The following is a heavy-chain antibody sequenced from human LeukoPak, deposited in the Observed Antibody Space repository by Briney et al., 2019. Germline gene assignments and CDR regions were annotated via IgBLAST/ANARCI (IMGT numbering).Heavy chain of an antibody. D-gene: IGHD2-2*02. CDR2: VYYSGST. J-gene: IGHJ3*02. Sequence: SETLSLTCSVSGGSIANFYWSWIRQPPGKGLEWIGYVYYSGSTDYNPSLKSRVTISVDTSNKQFSLNLSSVTAADTAVYYCARRCSGPTCYTDAYDIWGQGTMVTVSS. CDR1: GGSIANFY. CDR3: ARRCSGPTCYTDAYDI. V-gene: IGHV4-59*08.